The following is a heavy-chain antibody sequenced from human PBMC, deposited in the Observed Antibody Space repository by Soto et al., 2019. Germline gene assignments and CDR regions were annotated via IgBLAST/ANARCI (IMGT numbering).Heavy chain of an antibody. D-gene: IGHD2-2*01. CDR1: GFTFSNAW. V-gene: IGHV3-15*01. CDR2: IKSKTDGGTT. Sequence: GESLKISCAASGFTFSNAWMSWVRQAPGKGLEWVGRIKSKTDGGTTDYAAPVKGRFTISRDDSKNTLYLQMNSLKTEDTAVYYCTTDLAVVPAAIEYYFDYWGQGTLVTVSS. CDR3: TTDLAVVPAAIEYYFDY. J-gene: IGHJ4*02.